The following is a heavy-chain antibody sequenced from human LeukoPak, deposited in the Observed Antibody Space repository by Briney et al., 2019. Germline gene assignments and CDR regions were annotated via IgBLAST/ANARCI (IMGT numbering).Heavy chain of an antibody. D-gene: IGHD6-13*01. V-gene: IGHV1-8*01. CDR3: ASALKRGSAGTLIDH. J-gene: IGHJ4*02. Sequence: ASVKVSCKASGYTFTSYDINWVRQATGQGLEWMGWMSPNSGNTGYAQKFQDRVTMTRNTSISTAYLELSSLGSEDTAMYYCASALKRGSAGTLIDHWGQGTLVTVSS. CDR1: GYTFTSYD. CDR2: MSPNSGNT.